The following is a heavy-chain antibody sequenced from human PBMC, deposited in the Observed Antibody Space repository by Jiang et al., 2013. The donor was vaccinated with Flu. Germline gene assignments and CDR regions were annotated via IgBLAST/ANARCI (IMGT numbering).Heavy chain of an antibody. J-gene: IGHJ2*01. D-gene: IGHD2-15*01. Sequence: VQLVESGGGVVQPGRSLRLSCAASGFTFSSYAMHWVRQAPGKGLEWVAVISYDGSNKYYADSVKGRFTISRDNSKNTLYLQMNSLRAEDTAVYYCATPFNLGYCSGGSCWGGYFDLWGRGTLVTVSS. CDR1: GFTFSSYA. V-gene: IGHV3-30-3*01. CDR2: ISYDGSNK. CDR3: ATPFNLGYCSGGSCWGGYFDL.